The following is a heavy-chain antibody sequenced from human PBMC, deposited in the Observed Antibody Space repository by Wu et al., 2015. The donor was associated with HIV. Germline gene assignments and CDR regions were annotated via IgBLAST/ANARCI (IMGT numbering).Heavy chain of an antibody. V-gene: IGHV1-18*01. J-gene: IGHJ5*02. D-gene: IGHD3-16*01. CDR3: ARELGGXSFRFDP. Sequence: QVQLVQSGAEMKKPGASVKVSRKASGYTFTSYGISWVRQAPGQGLEWMGWISTYNGKTNYAQKLQGRVTMTTDTSTSTVYMELRSLRSDDTAVYYCARELGGXSFRFDPWGQGPWSPSPQ. CDR1: GYTFTSYG. CDR2: ISTYNGKT.